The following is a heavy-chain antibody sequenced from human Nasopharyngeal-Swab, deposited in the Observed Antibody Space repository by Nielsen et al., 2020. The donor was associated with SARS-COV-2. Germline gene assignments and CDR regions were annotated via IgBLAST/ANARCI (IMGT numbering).Heavy chain of an antibody. V-gene: IGHV3-11*04. CDR3: AREGDSSGYVGY. Sequence: RQAPGKGLEWVSYISSSGSTIYYADSVKGRFTISRDNAKNSLYLQMNSLRAEDTAVYYCAREGDSSGYVGYWGQGTLVTVSS. CDR2: ISSSGSTI. J-gene: IGHJ4*02. D-gene: IGHD3-22*01.